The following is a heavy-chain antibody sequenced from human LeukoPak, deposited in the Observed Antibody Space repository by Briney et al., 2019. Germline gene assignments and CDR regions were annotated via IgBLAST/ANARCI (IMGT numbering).Heavy chain of an antibody. J-gene: IGHJ4*02. Sequence: PGGSLRLSCAASGFTFSSYAMSWVRQAPGKGLEWVSAISGSGGSTYYADSVKGRFTISRDNSKNTLYLQMNSLRAEDTAVYYCAKGSGSYRSPYYFDYWGQGTLVTVSS. D-gene: IGHD1-26*01. CDR3: AKGSGSYRSPYYFDY. V-gene: IGHV3-23*01. CDR1: GFTFSSYA. CDR2: ISGSGGST.